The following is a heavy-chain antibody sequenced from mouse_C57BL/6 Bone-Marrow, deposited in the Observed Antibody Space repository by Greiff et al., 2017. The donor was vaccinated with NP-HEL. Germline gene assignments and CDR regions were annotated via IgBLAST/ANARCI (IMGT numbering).Heavy chain of an antibody. V-gene: IGHV5-9-1*02. CDR1: GFTFSSYA. J-gene: IGHJ4*01. CDR2: ISSGGDYI. Sequence: EVKLMESGEGLVKPGGSLKLSCAASGFTFSSYAMSWVRQTPEKRLEWVAYISSGGDYIYYADTVKGRFTISRDNARNTLYLQMSSLKSEDTAMYYCTRDRYDYDEGCYYAMDYWGQGTSVTVSS. CDR3: TRDRYDYDEGCYYAMDY. D-gene: IGHD2-4*01.